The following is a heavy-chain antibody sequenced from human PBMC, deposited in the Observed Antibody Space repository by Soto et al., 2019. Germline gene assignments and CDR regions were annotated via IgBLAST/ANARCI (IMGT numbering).Heavy chain of an antibody. V-gene: IGHV5-51*01. J-gene: IGHJ4*02. CDR2: IYPGDSDT. CDR1: GYLLDSYW. Sequence: GASLKISCKGSGYLLDSYWIAWVRQRHGKGLEWMGIIYPGDSDTRYSPSFQGQVTISADKSITTAYLQWSSLKASDTAIYYCARRPDDTSGYYLAYLGQGTLVTVSS. CDR3: ARRPDDTSGYYLAY. D-gene: IGHD3-22*01.